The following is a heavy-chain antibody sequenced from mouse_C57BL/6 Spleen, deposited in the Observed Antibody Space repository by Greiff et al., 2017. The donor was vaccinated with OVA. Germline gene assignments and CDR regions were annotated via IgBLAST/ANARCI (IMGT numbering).Heavy chain of an antibody. D-gene: IGHD2-3*01. J-gene: IGHJ2*01. V-gene: IGHV1-64*01. CDR1: GYTFTSYW. Sequence: VQLQQPGAELVKPGASVKLSCKASGYTFTSYWMHWVKQRPGQGLEWIGMIHPNSGSTNYNEKFKSKATLTVDKSSSTAYMQLSSLTSEDSAVYYCARGRGYDGYCFDYWGQGTTLTVSS. CDR3: ARGRGYDGYCFDY. CDR2: IHPNSGST.